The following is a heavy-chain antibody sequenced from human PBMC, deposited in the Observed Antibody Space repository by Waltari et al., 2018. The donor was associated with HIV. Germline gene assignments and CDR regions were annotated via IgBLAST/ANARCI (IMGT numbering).Heavy chain of an antibody. V-gene: IGHV3-7*01. CDR2: TNEDGREK. CDR1: GFTFSRYW. D-gene: IGHD3-3*01. J-gene: IGHJ6*02. Sequence: EVQLVESGGGLVQPGGSLRLSCAGSGFTFSRYWMSWIRQAPGKGLEYVANTNEDGREKYYVDSVKGRFTISRENAKNSLYLQMNSLRAEDTALYYCARGGGGMDVWGQGTTVTVSS. CDR3: ARGGGGMDV.